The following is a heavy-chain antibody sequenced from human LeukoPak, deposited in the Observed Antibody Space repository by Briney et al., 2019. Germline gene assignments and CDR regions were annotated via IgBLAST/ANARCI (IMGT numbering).Heavy chain of an antibody. CDR1: GFTFSSYA. CDR2: ITSDGSGT. CDR3: ARSLAASGGFDPGGDY. Sequence: GGSLRLSCAASGFTFSSYAMSWVRQAPGKGLEWLSRITSDGSGTNYADSVKGRFTVSRDNSKSTLYLQMNSLRAEDTAVYFCARSLAASGGFDPGGDYWGQVTLVTVSS. J-gene: IGHJ4*02. D-gene: IGHD5-12*01. V-gene: IGHV3-74*01.